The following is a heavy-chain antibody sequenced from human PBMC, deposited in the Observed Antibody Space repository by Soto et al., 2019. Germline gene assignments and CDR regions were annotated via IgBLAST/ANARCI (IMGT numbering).Heavy chain of an antibody. V-gene: IGHV3-23*01. J-gene: IGHJ3*01. CDR2: ISGGGGST. D-gene: IGHD3-16*01. Sequence: EVQLLESGGGLVQPGGSLRVSCAASGFTFSSTAMSWVRQAPGKGLEWVSAISGGGGSTYYADSVRCRSTIARDNSKSPLYLQLNSLRAQDTAIYYCAKDGPYDSTCPYPNDAFDVWGQGTMVTVSS. CDR1: GFTFSSTA. CDR3: AKDGPYDSTCPYPNDAFDV.